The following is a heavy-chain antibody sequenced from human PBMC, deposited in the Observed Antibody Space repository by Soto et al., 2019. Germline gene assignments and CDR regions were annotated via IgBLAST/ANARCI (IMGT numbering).Heavy chain of an antibody. CDR2: IFYLGSS. CDR3: ARHSLALRKNNWFDP. J-gene: IGHJ5*02. CDR1: GDSIISSDFY. Sequence: TVSGDSIISSDFYWGWVRQPPGKGLEWIGSIFYLGSSYYNPSLKSRVTMSVDTSKNQFSLRLRSVTAADTALYFCARHSLALRKNNWFDPWGQGIMVTVPS. V-gene: IGHV4-39*01. D-gene: IGHD3-3*02.